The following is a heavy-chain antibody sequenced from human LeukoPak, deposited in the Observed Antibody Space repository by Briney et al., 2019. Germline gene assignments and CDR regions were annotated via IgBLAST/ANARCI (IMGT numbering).Heavy chain of an antibody. V-gene: IGHV4-59*01. Sequence: SETLSLTCAVYGGSFSSYYWSWIRQPPGKGLEWIGYSYYSGSTNHNPSLKSRVTISLDTSKNQFSLKLNSVTAADTAVYYCARGGLSSGWYGWGQGTLVTVSS. J-gene: IGHJ4*02. CDR3: ARGGLSSGWYG. CDR1: GGSFSSYY. CDR2: SYYSGST. D-gene: IGHD6-19*01.